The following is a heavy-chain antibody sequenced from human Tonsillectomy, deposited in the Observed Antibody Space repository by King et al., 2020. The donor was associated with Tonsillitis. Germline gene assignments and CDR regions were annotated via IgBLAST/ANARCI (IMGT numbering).Heavy chain of an antibody. CDR1: GFTFSTYS. CDR2: ISSASTYI. CDR3: ARILPPAALGIIGY. Sequence: VQLVESGGGLVKPGGSLRLSCAASGFTFSTYSMNWVRQAPGKGLEWVSSISSASTYIYYADSVKGRFTISRDNAKNSLYLQMNSLRAEDTAVYYCARILPPAALGIIGYWGQGTLVTVSS. J-gene: IGHJ4*02. V-gene: IGHV3-21*01. D-gene: IGHD2-2*01.